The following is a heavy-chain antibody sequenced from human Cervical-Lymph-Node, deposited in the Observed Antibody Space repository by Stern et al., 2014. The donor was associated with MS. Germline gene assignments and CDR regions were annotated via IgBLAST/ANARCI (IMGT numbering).Heavy chain of an antibody. J-gene: IGHJ6*02. V-gene: IGHV3-30*03. CDR2: MSFVGVNK. CDR1: GFSLSNSG. Sequence: QVPLVQSGGGVVQPGRSLTLSCAASGFSLSNSGMHWVRQAPGKGLEWVAVMSFVGVNKKYGDSVKGRFSISRDMANNTLFLQMNSLRPEDTAVYYCMGVGDAMHVWGQGTTVIVSS. CDR3: MGVGDAMHV.